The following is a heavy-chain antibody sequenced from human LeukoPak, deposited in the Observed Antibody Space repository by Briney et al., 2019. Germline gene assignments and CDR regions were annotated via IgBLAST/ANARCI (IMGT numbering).Heavy chain of an antibody. CDR1: GGSFSGYY. CDR3: ASRRYITIFGVVIIYAFDI. J-gene: IGHJ3*02. V-gene: IGHV4-34*01. D-gene: IGHD3-3*01. CDR2: INHSGST. Sequence: SETLSLTCAVYGGSFSGYYWSWIRQPPGKGLEWIGEINHSGSTNYNPSLKSRVTISVDTSKNQFSLKLSSVTAADTAVYYCASRRYITIFGVVIIYAFDIWGQGTMVTVCS.